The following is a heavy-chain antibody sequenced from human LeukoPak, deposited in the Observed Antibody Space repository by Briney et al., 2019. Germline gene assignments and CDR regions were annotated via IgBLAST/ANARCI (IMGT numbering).Heavy chain of an antibody. D-gene: IGHD2-2*01. V-gene: IGHV3-74*01. CDR2: INIDGSST. Sequence: GGSLRLSCSASGFTLSSYAMSWVRQPPPKGLVWVSRINIDGSSTSSAASVQGRFTISRDNDKNTLYLQMNSLRAEDTAVYYCARVGRYCSSTSCHNWFDPWGQGTLVTVSS. CDR3: ARVGRYCSSTSCHNWFDP. J-gene: IGHJ5*02. CDR1: GFTLSSYA.